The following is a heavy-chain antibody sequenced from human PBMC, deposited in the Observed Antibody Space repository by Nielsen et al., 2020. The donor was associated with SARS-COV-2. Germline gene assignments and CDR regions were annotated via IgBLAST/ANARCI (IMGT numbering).Heavy chain of an antibody. CDR1: RGSISSYY. CDR3: ARGTGWFDY. CDR2: IYNSGST. V-gene: IGHV4-59*01. D-gene: IGHD1-1*01. Sequence: SETLSLTCTVSRGSISSYYWSWIRQPPGKGLEWIGYIYNSGSTNYNPSLKSRVAISVDTSKNQFSLKLSSVTAADTAIYYCARGTGWFDYWGQGTLVTVSS. J-gene: IGHJ4*02.